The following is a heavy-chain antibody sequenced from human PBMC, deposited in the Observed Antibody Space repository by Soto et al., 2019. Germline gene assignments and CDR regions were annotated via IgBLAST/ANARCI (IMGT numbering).Heavy chain of an antibody. D-gene: IGHD2-2*01. CDR1: GYTFTSYA. J-gene: IGHJ4*02. CDR2: INAGNGNT. V-gene: IGHV1-3*01. CDR3: ARVFRDIVVVPAATDY. Sequence: ASVKVSCKASGYTFTSYAMHWVRQAPGQRLEWMGWINAGNGNTKYSQKFQGRVTITRDTSASTAYMELSSLRSEDTAVYYCARVFRDIVVVPAATDYWGQGTLVTVSS.